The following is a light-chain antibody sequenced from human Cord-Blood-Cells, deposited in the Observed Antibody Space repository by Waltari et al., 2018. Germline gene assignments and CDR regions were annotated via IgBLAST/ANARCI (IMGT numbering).Light chain of an antibody. CDR3: AAWDDSLNGWV. CDR2: SNN. V-gene: IGLV1-44*01. CDR1: SSNSGSNT. Sequence: QSVLTQPPSASGTPGQRVTISCSGSSSNSGSNTVNWYQQLPGTAPKLLNYSNNQRPSGVPDRFSGSKSGTSASLAISGLQSEDEADYYCAAWDDSLNGWVFGGGTKLTVL. J-gene: IGLJ3*02.